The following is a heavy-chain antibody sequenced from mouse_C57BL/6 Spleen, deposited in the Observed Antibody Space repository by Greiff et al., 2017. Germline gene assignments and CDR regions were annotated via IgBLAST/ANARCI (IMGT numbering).Heavy chain of an antibody. J-gene: IGHJ4*01. CDR1: GYTFTDYY. CDR2: INPNNGGT. V-gene: IGHV1-26*01. Sequence: VQLQQSGPELVKPGASVKISCKASGYTFTDYYMNWVKQSHGKSLEWIGDINPNNGGTSYNQKFKGKATLTVDKSSSTAYMELRSLTSEDSAVYYCARKGSVYYDYDSAMDYWGQGTSVTVSS. CDR3: ARKGSVYYDYDSAMDY. D-gene: IGHD2-4*01.